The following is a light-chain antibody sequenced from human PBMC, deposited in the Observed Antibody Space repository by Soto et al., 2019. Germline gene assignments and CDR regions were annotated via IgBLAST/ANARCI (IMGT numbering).Light chain of an antibody. J-gene: IGKJ1*01. Sequence: DIQMTQSNSTLSVSVGDRFTVTCLASQTISSWLAWYQQKPGKAPKLLIYKASTLKSGVPSRFSGSGSGTEFTLTISSLQPDDFATYYCQHYNSYSEAFGQGTKVDIK. V-gene: IGKV1-5*03. CDR3: QHYNSYSEA. CDR2: KAS. CDR1: QTISSW.